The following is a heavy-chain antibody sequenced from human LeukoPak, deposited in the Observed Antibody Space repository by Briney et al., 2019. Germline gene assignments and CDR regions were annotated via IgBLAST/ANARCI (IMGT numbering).Heavy chain of an antibody. Sequence: GGSLRLSCVASGFTFSRYGMHWVRQAPGKGLEWVAVISYDGGNKYYADSVKGRFTISRDNSKNTVYLQMNSLRAEDAAVYHCANDFWEMSTTDQWGQGTLVTVSS. J-gene: IGHJ5*02. V-gene: IGHV3-30*18. CDR1: GFTFSRYG. D-gene: IGHD5-24*01. CDR3: ANDFWEMSTTDQ. CDR2: ISYDGGNK.